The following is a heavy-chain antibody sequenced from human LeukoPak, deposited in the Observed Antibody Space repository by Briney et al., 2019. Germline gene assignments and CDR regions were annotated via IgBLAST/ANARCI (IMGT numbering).Heavy chain of an antibody. J-gene: IGHJ6*03. V-gene: IGHV1-18*01. CDR1: GYTFTNYD. D-gene: IGHD4-23*01. CDR3: ARDWVVTPDYYYYYYMDV. CDR2: MNPNSGNT. Sequence: GASVKVSCKASGYTFTNYDINWVRQATGQGLEWMGWMNPNSGNTNYAQKLQGRVTMTTDTSTSTAYMELRSLRSDDTAVYYCARDWVVTPDYYYYYYMDVWGKGTTVTVSS.